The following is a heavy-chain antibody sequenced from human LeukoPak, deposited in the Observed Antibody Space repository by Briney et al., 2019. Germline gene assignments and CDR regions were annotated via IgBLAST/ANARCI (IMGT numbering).Heavy chain of an antibody. CDR3: SKDVVPDSGWDLDY. J-gene: IGHJ4*02. Sequence: PGGSLRLSCTASGFSFSTYSMTWVSQGRGKGLEWVSSIYNSGSKTFYADSVKGRFTISRDNSKNTLYLQMNSLTAEDTAMYYCSKDVVPDSGWDLDYWGQGSLVTVSS. V-gene: IGHV3-23*05. D-gene: IGHD6-19*01. CDR2: IYNSGSKT. CDR1: GFSFSTYS.